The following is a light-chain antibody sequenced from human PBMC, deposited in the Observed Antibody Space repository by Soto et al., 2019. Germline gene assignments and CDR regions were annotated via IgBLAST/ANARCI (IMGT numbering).Light chain of an antibody. J-gene: IGKJ4*01. Sequence: EIVLTQSPATLSVSPGERATLSCRASQSVSSNLAWYQQKPGQAPRLVIYGASTRATGIPVRFSGSGSGTEFTLTISSLQSEDFAVYYCQHYNKLPLTFGGGAKVEIK. CDR2: GAS. CDR3: QHYNKLPLT. CDR1: QSVSSN. V-gene: IGKV3-15*01.